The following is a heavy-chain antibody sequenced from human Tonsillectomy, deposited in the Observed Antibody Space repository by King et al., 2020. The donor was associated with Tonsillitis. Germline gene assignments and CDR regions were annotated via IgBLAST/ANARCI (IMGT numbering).Heavy chain of an antibody. CDR1: GGSSSSGSYY. CDR2: ISDSGTT. D-gene: IGHD6-13*01. Sequence: QLQESGPGLVKPSQTLSLTCTVSGGSSSSGSYYWSWIRQPAGKGLEWIGRISDSGTTNYNPSLKSPVTISEDTSKNQFSLKLSSVTAADTAVYYCAREIRIAAAGTYYYYYYLDVWGRGTTVTVS. CDR3: AREIRIAAAGTYYYYYYLDV. V-gene: IGHV4-61*02. J-gene: IGHJ6*03.